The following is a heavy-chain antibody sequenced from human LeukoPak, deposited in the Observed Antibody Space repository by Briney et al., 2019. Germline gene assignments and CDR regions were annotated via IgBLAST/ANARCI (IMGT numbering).Heavy chain of an antibody. V-gene: IGHV3-7*03. CDR1: GFSFGNYW. CDR2: VKQDGSEK. Sequence: GGSLRLSCVVSGFSFGNYWMSWIRKAPGKGLEWVANVKQDGSEKDYVDSVKGRFTISRDNAKNSLSLQLSSLRAADTAVYYCVRVYSSSSGKNAFDIWGQGTMVTVSS. CDR3: VRVYSSSSGKNAFDI. D-gene: IGHD6-6*01. J-gene: IGHJ3*02.